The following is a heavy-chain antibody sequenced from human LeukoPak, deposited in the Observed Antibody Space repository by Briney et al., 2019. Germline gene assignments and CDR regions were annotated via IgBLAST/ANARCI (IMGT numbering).Heavy chain of an antibody. J-gene: IGHJ4*02. CDR2: IRQDGSEK. CDR3: ARTYRRGYFDY. Sequence: GGSLRLSCAASGFPFSSFWMSWVRQAPGKGLEWVANIRQDGSEKYYVDSVKGRFTISRDNANNSLYLQMSSLGVEDTAVYYCARTYRRGYFDYWGQGTLVPVSS. V-gene: IGHV3-7*01. D-gene: IGHD2-2*01. CDR1: GFPFSSFW.